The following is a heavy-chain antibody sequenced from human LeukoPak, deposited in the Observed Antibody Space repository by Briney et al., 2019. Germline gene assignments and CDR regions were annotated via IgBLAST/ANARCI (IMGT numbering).Heavy chain of an antibody. D-gene: IGHD2-15*01. CDR1: GGSISDYY. CDR3: ARHVAPDMDYFDY. Sequence: PSETLSLTCSVSGGSISDYYWSWIRQPAGKGLEWIGRIYTSGSTSYNPSLKSRVTMSVDTSKNQFSLKLSSVTAADTAVYHCARHVAPDMDYFDYWGREPWSPSP. V-gene: IGHV4-4*07. CDR2: IYTSGST. J-gene: IGHJ4*02.